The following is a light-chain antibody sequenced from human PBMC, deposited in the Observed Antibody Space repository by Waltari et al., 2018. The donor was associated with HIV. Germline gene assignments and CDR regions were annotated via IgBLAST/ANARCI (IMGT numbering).Light chain of an antibody. Sequence: QLVLTQSPSASASLGASVTLTCTLSSGHSSYVIAWPQQQPKKGPRYLMKLNSDGSHFKGDGIPDRFSGSSSGAERYLTISSLQSEDEADYYCQTWGTGIVVFGGGTKLTVL. V-gene: IGLV4-69*01. J-gene: IGLJ2*01. CDR1: SGHSSYV. CDR3: QTWGTGIVV. CDR2: LNSDGSH.